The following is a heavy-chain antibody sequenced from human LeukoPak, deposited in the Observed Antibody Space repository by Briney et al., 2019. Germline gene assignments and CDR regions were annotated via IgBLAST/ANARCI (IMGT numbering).Heavy chain of an antibody. CDR3: ASAKYYDSSGYYFYFDY. J-gene: IGHJ4*02. D-gene: IGHD3-22*01. V-gene: IGHV3-64*01. CDR2: ISSNWGSR. CDR1: GFTFRRYA. Sequence: GGSLTLSCAASGFTFRRYAMHWVRQAPGRGVEYVSAISSNWGSRNNANAVKGRFTISRANSKTTLYLQMGSLRAEDMAVYYCASAKYYDSSGYYFYFDYWGQGTLVTVSS.